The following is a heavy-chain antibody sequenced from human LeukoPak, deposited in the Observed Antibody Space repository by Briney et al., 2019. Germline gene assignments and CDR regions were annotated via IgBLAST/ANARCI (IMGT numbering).Heavy chain of an antibody. D-gene: IGHD3-10*01. Sequence: SETLSLTCTVSGGSISSEYWSWIRPPPGKGLEWIGYIYYSGSTNYNPSRKSRVTIAVDTSKNQFSLKLSSVTAADTAVYYCARDVLEYYYGSGSYYNRYYYYYYYMDVWGKGTTVTISS. CDR2: IYYSGST. J-gene: IGHJ6*03. CDR3: ARDVLEYYYGSGSYYNRYYYYYYYMDV. CDR1: GGSISSEY. V-gene: IGHV4-59*01.